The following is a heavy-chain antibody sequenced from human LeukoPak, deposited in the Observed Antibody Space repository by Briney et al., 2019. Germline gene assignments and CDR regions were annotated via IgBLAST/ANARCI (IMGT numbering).Heavy chain of an antibody. V-gene: IGHV3-30*03. Sequence: GGSLRLSRAASGYTFNSYGMHWVRQAPAKGLEWVAVISYDGSNKYYADSVKGRFTISRDNSKNTLYLQMNSLRAEDTAVYYCALIERDYWGQGTLVTVSS. CDR3: ALIERDY. D-gene: IGHD3-22*01. CDR1: GYTFNSYG. J-gene: IGHJ4*02. CDR2: ISYDGSNK.